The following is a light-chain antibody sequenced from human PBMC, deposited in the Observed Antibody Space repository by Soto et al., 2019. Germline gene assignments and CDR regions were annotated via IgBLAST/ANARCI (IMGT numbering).Light chain of an antibody. Sequence: DIQMTQSPSTLSASVGDRVTITCRASQNINSWLAWYQQQPGKAPNLLIYKASSLNSGVPSRLSGSGSGTEFTLTISSLQPEDFATYYCQQYNSYLTFGQGTKLEIK. J-gene: IGKJ2*01. CDR3: QQYNSYLT. CDR1: QNINSW. CDR2: KAS. V-gene: IGKV1-5*03.